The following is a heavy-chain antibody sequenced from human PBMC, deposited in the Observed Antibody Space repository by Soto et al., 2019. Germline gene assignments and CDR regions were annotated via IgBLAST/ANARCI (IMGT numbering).Heavy chain of an antibody. D-gene: IGHD1-7*01. CDR2: INHSGSP. CDR3: ARDGLRGTRRMRYFDS. V-gene: IGHV4-34*01. CDR1: GGSFSGYY. J-gene: IGHJ4*02. Sequence: SETLSLTCAVYGGSFSGYYWSWLRQPPGKGLEWIGEINHSGSPNYNPSLKSRVTISVDTSKNQFSLKMTSVTAADTAVYYCARDGLRGTRRMRYFDSWGQGTLVTVSS.